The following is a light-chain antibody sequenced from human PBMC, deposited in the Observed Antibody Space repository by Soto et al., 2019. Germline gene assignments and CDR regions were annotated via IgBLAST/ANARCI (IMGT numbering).Light chain of an antibody. Sequence: DIQMTQSPSSLSASIGDRVTITCRASQTVNTYLHWYQQKPGKAPKLLIYAASNLQSGVPSRFSGSGSGTNFTLSLNSLQPEDFATYSCQQSYNSPQTSGQGTKVDTK. CDR1: QTVNTY. J-gene: IGKJ1*01. CDR3: QQSYNSPQT. CDR2: AAS. V-gene: IGKV1-39*01.